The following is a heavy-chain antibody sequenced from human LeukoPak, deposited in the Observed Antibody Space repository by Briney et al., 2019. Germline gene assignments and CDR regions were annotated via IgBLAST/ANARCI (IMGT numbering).Heavy chain of an antibody. J-gene: IGHJ4*02. V-gene: IGHV1-69*05. CDR2: IIPIFGTA. CDR1: GGTFSSYA. D-gene: IGHD6-13*01. Sequence: ASVKVSCKASGGTFSSYAISWVRQAPGQGLEWMGGIIPIFGTANYAQKFQGRVTITTDESASTAYMELSSLRSEDTAVYYCARDNDSYSSSWYYFDYWGQGTLVTVSS. CDR3: ARDNDSYSSSWYYFDY.